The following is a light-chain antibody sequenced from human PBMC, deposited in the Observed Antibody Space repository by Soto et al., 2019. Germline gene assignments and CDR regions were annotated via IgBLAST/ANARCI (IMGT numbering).Light chain of an antibody. CDR3: SSYTIINSYV. Sequence: QSALTQPASVSGSPGQSITISCTGTSSDVGGYNYVSWYQHHPGKAPKLMISEVTSRPSGVSNRFSGSKSGNTASLTISGLQAEDEADYYCSSYTIINSYVFGTGTKVTVL. V-gene: IGLV2-14*01. CDR2: EVT. J-gene: IGLJ1*01. CDR1: SSDVGGYNY.